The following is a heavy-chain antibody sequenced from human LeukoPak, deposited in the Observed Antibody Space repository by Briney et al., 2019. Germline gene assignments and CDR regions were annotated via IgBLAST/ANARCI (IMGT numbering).Heavy chain of an antibody. CDR3: ARGGIDGDYAYYFDY. V-gene: IGHV4-59*01. J-gene: IGHJ4*02. CDR1: GGAISSYY. D-gene: IGHD4-17*01. Sequence: SETLSLTCTVSGGAISSYYWSWIRQPPGKGLEWIGCIYYSGSTNYNPSLKSRVTISVDTSKNQFSLKLSSVTAADTAVYYCARGGIDGDYAYYFDYWGQGTLVTVSS. CDR2: IYYSGST.